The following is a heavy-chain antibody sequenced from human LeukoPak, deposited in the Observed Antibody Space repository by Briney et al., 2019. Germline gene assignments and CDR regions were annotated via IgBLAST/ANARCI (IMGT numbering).Heavy chain of an antibody. D-gene: IGHD6-19*01. Sequence: GGSLRLSCAASGFTFSSYGMHWVRQAPGKGLEWVAVISYDGTHKYYADSVKGRFTISRDNSKNTLYLQMNSLRVDDTAVYYCAKDGLRTVAIDYWGQGTLVTVSS. V-gene: IGHV3-30*18. CDR2: ISYDGTHK. CDR1: GFTFSSYG. CDR3: AKDGLRTVAIDY. J-gene: IGHJ4*02.